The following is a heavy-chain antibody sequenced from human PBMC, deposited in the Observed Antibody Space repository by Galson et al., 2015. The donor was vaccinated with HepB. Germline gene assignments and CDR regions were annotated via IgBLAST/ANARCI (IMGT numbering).Heavy chain of an antibody. CDR3: ATSVTPIFYPSYDSSGYYPGDI. Sequence: SVKVSCKVSGYTLTELSMHWVRQAPGKGLEWMGGFDPEDGETIYAQKFQGRVTMTEDTSTDTAYMELSSLRSEDTAVYSCATSVTPIFYPSYDSSGYYPGDIWGQGTMVTVSS. V-gene: IGHV1-24*01. J-gene: IGHJ3*02. CDR2: FDPEDGET. CDR1: GYTLTELS. D-gene: IGHD3-22*01.